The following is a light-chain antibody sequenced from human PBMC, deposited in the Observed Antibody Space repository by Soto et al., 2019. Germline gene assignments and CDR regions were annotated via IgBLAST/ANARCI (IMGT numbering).Light chain of an antibody. V-gene: IGLV2-14*01. CDR2: DVS. J-gene: IGLJ1*01. Sequence: QSALTQPASVSGSPGQSITISCTGTSSDVGGYNYVSWYQQHPGKAPKLMIYDVSNRPPGVSNRFSGSKSGNTASLTISGLQAEDEADYYCSSYTSSSTPLDVFGTGTKLTVL. CDR3: SSYTSSSTPLDV. CDR1: SSDVGGYNY.